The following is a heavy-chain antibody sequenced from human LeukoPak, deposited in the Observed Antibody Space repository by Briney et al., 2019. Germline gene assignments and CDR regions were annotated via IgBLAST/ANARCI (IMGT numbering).Heavy chain of an antibody. V-gene: IGHV3-21*01. J-gene: IGHJ4*02. CDR3: ARGGTGEVPFDY. D-gene: IGHD7-27*01. CDR1: GFTFSSYT. CDR2: ISSGSRSI. Sequence: GSLRLSCAASGFTFSSYTMNWVRQAPGKGLEWVSSISSGSRSIFYADSVKGRFTISRDNTKNSLYLQLNSLRAEDTAVYYCARGGTGEVPFDYWGQGTLVTVSS.